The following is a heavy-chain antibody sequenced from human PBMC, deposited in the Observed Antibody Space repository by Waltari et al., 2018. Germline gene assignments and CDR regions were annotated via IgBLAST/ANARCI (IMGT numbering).Heavy chain of an antibody. J-gene: IGHJ4*02. V-gene: IGHV3-48*01. CDR3: ARDNMSVDY. CDR1: GFCFSIYS. Sequence: EVQLVDSGGGLVQPGGSLRLSCAAFGFCFSIYSMNWVRQAPGKGLEWVSYISSSSSIIFYADSVKGRFTISRDNAKNSLYLQMNSLRAEDTAVYYCARDNMSVDYWGQGTLVTVSS. CDR2: ISSSSSII.